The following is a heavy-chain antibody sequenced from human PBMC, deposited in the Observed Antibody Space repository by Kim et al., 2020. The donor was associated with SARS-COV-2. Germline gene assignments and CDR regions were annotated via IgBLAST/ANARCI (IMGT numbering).Heavy chain of an antibody. V-gene: IGHV1-18*04. J-gene: IGHJ6*02. D-gene: IGHD2-2*01. CDR3: AGGSAAKRSYYYYYGMDV. Sequence: ASVKVSCKASGYTFTSYGISWVRQAPGQGLEWMGWISAYNGNTNYAQKLQGRVTMTTDTSTSTAYMELRSLRSDDTAVYYCAGGSAAKRSYYYYYGMDVWGQGTTVTVSS. CDR1: GYTFTSYG. CDR2: ISAYNGNT.